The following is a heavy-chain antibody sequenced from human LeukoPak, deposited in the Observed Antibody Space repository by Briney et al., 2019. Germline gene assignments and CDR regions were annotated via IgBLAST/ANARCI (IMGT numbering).Heavy chain of an antibody. V-gene: IGHV4-59*08. CDR2: VYYSEST. CDR1: GASISSYY. D-gene: IGHD6-19*01. J-gene: IGHJ4*02. Sequence: PSETLSLTCTVSGASISSYYWSWIRQPPGKGLEWIGYVYYSESTNYNPSLKSRVTISIDTSKNQFSLKLSSVTAADTAVYYCARRRYSSGQIDCWGQGTLVTVS. CDR3: ARRRYSSGQIDC.